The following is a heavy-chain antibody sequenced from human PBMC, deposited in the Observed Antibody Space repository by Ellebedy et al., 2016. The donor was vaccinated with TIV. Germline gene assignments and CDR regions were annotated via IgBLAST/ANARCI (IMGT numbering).Heavy chain of an antibody. Sequence: ASVKVSCKASGYTFTDYYMYWVRQAPGQGLEWMGWINPNIGGTNYAQKFQGRVTMTRDTSISTAYMELSRLRSDDTAVYYCAGGTGWLMDVWGQGTTVTVSS. J-gene: IGHJ6*02. CDR3: AGGTGWLMDV. CDR1: GYTFTDYY. CDR2: INPNIGGT. D-gene: IGHD6-19*01. V-gene: IGHV1-2*02.